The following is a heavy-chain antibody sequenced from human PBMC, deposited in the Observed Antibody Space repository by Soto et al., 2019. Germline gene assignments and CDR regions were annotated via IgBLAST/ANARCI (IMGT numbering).Heavy chain of an antibody. CDR1: GGSLSGYY. CDR3: ARTSTPLIAVAPPVEHYYYMDV. J-gene: IGHJ6*03. CDR2: ITHSGHT. Sequence: QVQLQQWGAGLLKPSETLSLTCAVYGGSLSGYYCTWIRQPPGKGLEWLGEITHSGHTYYNPSLKSRVTISVDTSKNQFSLKLDSVTAADTAVYYCARTSTPLIAVAPPVEHYYYMDVWGRGTTVTVSS. V-gene: IGHV4-34*01. D-gene: IGHD2-21*01.